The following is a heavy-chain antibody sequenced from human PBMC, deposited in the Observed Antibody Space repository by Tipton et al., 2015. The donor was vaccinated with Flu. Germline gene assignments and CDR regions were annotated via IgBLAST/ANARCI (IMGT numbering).Heavy chain of an antibody. V-gene: IGHV3-66*01. D-gene: IGHD3-10*01. CDR3: ASDYYGSGSDY. CDR1: GFTVSSNY. J-gene: IGHJ4*02. CDR2: IYSGGST. Sequence: SLRLSCAASGFTVSSNYMSWVRQAPGKGLEWVSVIYSGGSTYYADSVKGRFTISRDNSKNTLYLQMNSLRAEDTAVYYCASDYYGSGSDYWGQGPLVPVSS.